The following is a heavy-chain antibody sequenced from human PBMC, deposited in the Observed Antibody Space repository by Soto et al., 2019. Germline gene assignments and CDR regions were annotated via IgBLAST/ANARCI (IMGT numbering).Heavy chain of an antibody. V-gene: IGHV1-24*01. CDR3: ATGFRSSWYGGYYFDY. Sequence: ASVKVSCKVSGYTLTELSMHWVRQAPGKGLEWMGGFDPEDGETIYAQKFQGRVTMTEDTSTDTAYMELSSMRSEDTAVYYCATGFRSSWYGGYYFDYWGQGTLVTVSS. CDR1: GYTLTELS. D-gene: IGHD6-13*01. CDR2: FDPEDGET. J-gene: IGHJ4*02.